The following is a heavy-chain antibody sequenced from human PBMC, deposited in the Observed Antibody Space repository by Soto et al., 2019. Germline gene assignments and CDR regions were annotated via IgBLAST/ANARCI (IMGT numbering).Heavy chain of an antibody. D-gene: IGHD3-16*01. Sequence: QVQLVQSGAEVKKPGASVKVSCKASGYTFTSYDINWVRLATGQGLEWMGWMNPNSGNTAYAQKFQGRVTMTRKTTKSTATMELSSLRSEDTAVYSCPRLKQDYAVAWGQGTLVTVSS. CDR1: GYTFTSYD. CDR3: PRLKQDYAVA. CDR2: MNPNSGNT. J-gene: IGHJ5*02. V-gene: IGHV1-8*01.